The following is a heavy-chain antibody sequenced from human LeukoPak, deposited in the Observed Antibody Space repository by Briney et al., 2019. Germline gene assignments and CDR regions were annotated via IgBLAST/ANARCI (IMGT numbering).Heavy chain of an antibody. J-gene: IGHJ4*02. D-gene: IGHD5-18*01. CDR3: ASIYNYGPFDY. CDR1: GFTFSSYW. V-gene: IGHV3-7*01. Sequence: GGSLRLSCAASGFTFSSYWLSWVRQAPGKGLEWVANIKQDGSVKYYVDSVKGRFTISRDNAENSLYLQMHSLRAEDTAVYYCASIYNYGPFDYWGQGTLVSVSS. CDR2: IKQDGSVK.